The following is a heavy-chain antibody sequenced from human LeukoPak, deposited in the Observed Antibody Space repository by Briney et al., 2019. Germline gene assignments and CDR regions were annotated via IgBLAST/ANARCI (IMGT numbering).Heavy chain of an antibody. CDR3: ARDPWSGTTHFDY. CDR2: IKQDGSEK. V-gene: IGHV3-7*01. D-gene: IGHD3-3*01. Sequence: PGGSLRLSCAASGFTFSSYWMSWVRQAPGKGLEWVANIKQDGSEKYYVDSVKGRFTISRDNAKNSLYLQMNSLRAEDTAVYYCARDPWSGTTHFDYWGQGTLVTVSS. J-gene: IGHJ4*02. CDR1: GFTFSSYW.